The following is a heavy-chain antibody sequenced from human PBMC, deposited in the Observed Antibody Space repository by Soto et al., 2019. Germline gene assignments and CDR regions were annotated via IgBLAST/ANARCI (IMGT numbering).Heavy chain of an antibody. CDR2: ISTYNGNT. CDR1: GYTFDSYG. Sequence: QVQLVQSGAEVKKPGASVKVSCKASGYTFDSYGIIWVRQAPGQGLEWMGWISTYNGNTNYAEQFQGRVTLTTDTSTSTAYMELRNLRSDDTAVYYCPRDGCESVVCYHNDFDPWGQGTLVTVSS. D-gene: IGHD2-2*01. CDR3: PRDGCESVVCYHNDFDP. J-gene: IGHJ5*02. V-gene: IGHV1-18*01.